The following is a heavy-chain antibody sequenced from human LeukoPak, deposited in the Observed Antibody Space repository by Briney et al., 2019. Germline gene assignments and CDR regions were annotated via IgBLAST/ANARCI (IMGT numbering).Heavy chain of an antibody. Sequence: GSLRLSCAASGFTFSSYSMNWVRQAPGKGLEWVSSISSSSSYIYYADSVKGRFTISRDNAKNSLYLQMNSLRAEDTAVYYCARDPLVGATVFDYWGQGTLVTVSS. V-gene: IGHV3-21*01. J-gene: IGHJ4*02. CDR3: ARDPLVGATVFDY. D-gene: IGHD1-26*01. CDR2: ISSSSSYI. CDR1: GFTFSSYS.